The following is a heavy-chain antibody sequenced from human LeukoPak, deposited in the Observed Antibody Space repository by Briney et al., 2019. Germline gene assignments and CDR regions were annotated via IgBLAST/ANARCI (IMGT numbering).Heavy chain of an antibody. CDR2: MDPNTGDT. CDR1: GYTFTNYD. Sequence: ASVKVSCKASGYTFTNYDINWVRQAPGQGLEWMGWMDPNTGDTGYVQNFQGRVTMTRNTSISTAYMELSSLKSEDTGVYYCARWASGWFPFDYWGQGSLVTVSS. V-gene: IGHV1-8*01. D-gene: IGHD2-15*01. CDR3: ARWASGWFPFDY. J-gene: IGHJ4*02.